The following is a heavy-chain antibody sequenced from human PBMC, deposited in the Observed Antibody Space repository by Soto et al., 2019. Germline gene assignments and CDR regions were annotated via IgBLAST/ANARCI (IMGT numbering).Heavy chain of an antibody. CDR3: ARLYYDILTGYYKDY. V-gene: IGHV3-7*01. Sequence: GGSLRLSCAASGFTFSSYWVSWVRQAQGKGLEWVANIKQDGSEKYYVDSVKGRFTISRDNAKNSLYLQMNSLRAEDTAVYYCARLYYDILTGYYKDYWGQGTLVTVSS. CDR2: IKQDGSEK. J-gene: IGHJ4*02. D-gene: IGHD3-9*01. CDR1: GFTFSSYW.